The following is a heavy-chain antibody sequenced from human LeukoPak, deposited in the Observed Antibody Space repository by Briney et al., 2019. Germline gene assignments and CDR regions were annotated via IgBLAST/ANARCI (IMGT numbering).Heavy chain of an antibody. CDR1: GYSISSGYY. V-gene: IGHV4-34*01. CDR3: ARGFTAAGTLYYYYYYMDV. Sequence: KPSETLSLTCAVSGYSISSGYYWSWIRQPPGKGLEWIGEINHSGSTNYNPSLKSRVTISVDTSKNQFPLKLSSVTAADTAVYYCARGFTAAGTLYYYYYYMDVWGKGTTVTVSS. D-gene: IGHD6-13*01. CDR2: INHSGST. J-gene: IGHJ6*03.